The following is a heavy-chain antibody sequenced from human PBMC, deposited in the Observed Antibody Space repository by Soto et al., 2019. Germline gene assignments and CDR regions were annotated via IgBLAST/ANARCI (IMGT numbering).Heavy chain of an antibody. CDR1: GFTFSSYA. V-gene: IGHV3-23*01. Sequence: GGSLRLSCAASGFTFSSYAMSWVRQAPGKGLEWVSAISGSGGSTYYADSVKGRFTISRDNSKNTLYLQMNSLRAEDTALYYCARVGIVGATVNYHYGMDVWGRGTTVTVSS. CDR2: ISGSGGST. CDR3: ARVGIVGATVNYHYGMDV. D-gene: IGHD1-26*01. J-gene: IGHJ6*02.